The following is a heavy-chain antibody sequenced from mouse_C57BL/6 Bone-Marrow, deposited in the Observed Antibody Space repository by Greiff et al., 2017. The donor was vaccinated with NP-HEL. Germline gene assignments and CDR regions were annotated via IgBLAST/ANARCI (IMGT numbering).Heavy chain of an antibody. D-gene: IGHD2-13*01. CDR3: ASDGDYPAWFAY. CDR2: IDPSDSYT. V-gene: IGHV1-59*01. J-gene: IGHJ3*01. CDR1: GYTFTSYW. Sequence: QVQLQQPGAELVRPGTSVKLSCKASGYTFTSYWMHWVKQRPGQGLEWIGVIDPSDSYTNYNQKFKGKATLTVDTSSSTAYMQLSSLTSEDSAVYYCASDGDYPAWFAYWGQGTLVTVSA.